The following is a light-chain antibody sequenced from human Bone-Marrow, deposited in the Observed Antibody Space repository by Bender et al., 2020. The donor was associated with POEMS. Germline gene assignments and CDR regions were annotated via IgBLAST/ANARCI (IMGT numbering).Light chain of an antibody. CDR1: GSNIGNNA. CDR3: ASWDDTLNGPV. V-gene: IGLV1-44*01. J-gene: IGLJ3*02. Sequence: QSVLTQPPSASGAPGQRVTISCSGSGSNIGNNAVNWYKQLPGTAPKLFIYSNNQRPSGVPDRFSGSKSGTSASLAISGLQSEDEADYYCASWDDTLNGPVFGGGTKVTV. CDR2: SNN.